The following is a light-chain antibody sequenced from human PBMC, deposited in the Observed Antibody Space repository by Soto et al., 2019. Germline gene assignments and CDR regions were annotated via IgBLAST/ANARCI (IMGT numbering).Light chain of an antibody. V-gene: IGKV1-39*01. CDR3: QQSFSPLWT. CDR1: QSISNY. J-gene: IGKJ1*01. CDR2: AAS. Sequence: DIQMTQSPSSLSASVGDRVTITCRASQSISNYLNWYQQQPGKAPRLLIYAASSMQSGVPSRFSGSGSETAFTLTISSLQPDDSSTYYCQQSFSPLWTFGQGTKVEV.